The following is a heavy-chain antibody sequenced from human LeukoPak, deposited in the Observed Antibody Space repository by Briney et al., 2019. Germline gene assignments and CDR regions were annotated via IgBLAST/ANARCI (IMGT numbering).Heavy chain of an antibody. CDR1: GFTFSSHA. CDR2: ISGRGGGT. V-gene: IGHV3-23*01. D-gene: IGHD3-9*01. Sequence: GGSLRLSCAASGFTFSSHAMSWVRQAPGKGLEWVSTISGRGGGTYNADSVKGRFTISRDNPKNTLYLQINSLRAEDTAVYYCAKDIEYDILSSSIGADAFDIWGQGTMVTVSS. CDR3: AKDIEYDILSSSIGADAFDI. J-gene: IGHJ3*02.